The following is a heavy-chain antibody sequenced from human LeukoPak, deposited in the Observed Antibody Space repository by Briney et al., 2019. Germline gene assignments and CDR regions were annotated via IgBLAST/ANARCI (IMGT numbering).Heavy chain of an antibody. J-gene: IGHJ4*02. Sequence: GGSLRHSRVASGFTFSHYGMHWVRQAPGAGLEWVAVIWSDASDKYYASSAKGRFTISRDNSKNSLYLQMNSLRAEDTAVYYCAKDAERGFDYSNSLDYWGQGIGVPVSS. CDR2: IWSDASDK. CDR3: AKDAERGFDYSNSLDY. D-gene: IGHD4-11*01. CDR1: GFTFSHYG. V-gene: IGHV3-33*06.